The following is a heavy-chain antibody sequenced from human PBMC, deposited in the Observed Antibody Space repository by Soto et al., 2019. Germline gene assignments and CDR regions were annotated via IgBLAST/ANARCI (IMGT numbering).Heavy chain of an antibody. Sequence: QVQLQESGPGLVKPSQTLSLTCTVSGGSISSGGYYWSWIRQHPGKGLEWIGYIYYSGSTYYNPSLKSRVNISVDTSKNQFSLKLSSVTAADTAVYYCARDSRFGGNYMDVWGKGTTVTVSS. CDR2: IYYSGST. J-gene: IGHJ6*03. CDR3: ARDSRFGGNYMDV. V-gene: IGHV4-31*03. CDR1: GGSISSGGYY. D-gene: IGHD3-3*01.